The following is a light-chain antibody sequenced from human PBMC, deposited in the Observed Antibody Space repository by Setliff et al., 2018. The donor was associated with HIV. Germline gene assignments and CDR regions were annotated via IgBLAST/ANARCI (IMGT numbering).Light chain of an antibody. V-gene: IGLV2-23*02. Sequence: QSVLTQPASVSRSPGQSITLSCTGTSSDVGNYNLVSWYQHHPGKAPKLIIYEVTKRPSGVSNRFSGSKSGNTASLTISGLQAEDEADYFCCSYARTTTYVFGTGTKGTVL. CDR2: EVT. CDR1: SSDVGNYNL. J-gene: IGLJ1*01. CDR3: CSYARTTTYV.